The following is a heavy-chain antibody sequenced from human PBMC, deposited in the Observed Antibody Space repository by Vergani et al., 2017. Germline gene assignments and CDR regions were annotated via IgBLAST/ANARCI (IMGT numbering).Heavy chain of an antibody. Sequence: QVQLVQSGAEVKKPGSSVKVSCKASGGTFSSYAISWVRQAPGQGLEWMGRIIPILGIANYAQKFQGRVTITADKATSTAYMELSSLRSEDTAVYYCASGLVVVAATTCDYYYYGMDVWGQGTTVTVSS. CDR2: IIPILGIA. CDR3: ASGLVVVAATTCDYYYYGMDV. CDR1: GGTFSSYA. J-gene: IGHJ6*02. D-gene: IGHD2-15*01. V-gene: IGHV1-69*04.